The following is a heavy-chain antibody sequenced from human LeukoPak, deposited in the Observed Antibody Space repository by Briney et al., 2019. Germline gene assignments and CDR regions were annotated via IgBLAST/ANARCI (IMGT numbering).Heavy chain of an antibody. V-gene: IGHV3-30*18. CDR2: ISYDGSNK. D-gene: IGHD1-26*01. Sequence: GGSLRLSCEGSAFIFSGHWMNWVRQAPGKGLEWVAVISYDGSNKYYADSVKGRFTISRDNSKNTLYLQMNSLRAEDTAVYYCAKGGGGTYLRFDYWGQGTLVTVSS. J-gene: IGHJ4*02. CDR1: AFIFSGHW. CDR3: AKGGGGTYLRFDY.